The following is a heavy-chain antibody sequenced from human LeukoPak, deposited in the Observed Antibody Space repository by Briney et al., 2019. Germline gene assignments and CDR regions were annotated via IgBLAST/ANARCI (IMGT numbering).Heavy chain of an antibody. CDR1: GFIIFKSW. V-gene: IGHV3-7*03. CDR3: ARVAGEASGYHPFDI. CDR2: IKQDASET. Sequence: PGGSLRLSCAASGFIIFKSWMTWVRQAPGKGLEWVAIIKQDASETYYGDSVKGRVTISRDNAKNSIYLHMRSLRVEDTAVYYCARVAGEASGYHPFDIWGQGTMVTASS. J-gene: IGHJ3*02. D-gene: IGHD3-22*01.